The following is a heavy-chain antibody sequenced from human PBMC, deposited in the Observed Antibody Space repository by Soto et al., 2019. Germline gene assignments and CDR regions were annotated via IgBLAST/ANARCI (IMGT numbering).Heavy chain of an antibody. D-gene: IGHD6-13*01. CDR1: GYTFTSYA. CDR2: INAGNGNT. CDR3: ARDSAAGTGAFDI. V-gene: IGHV1-3*01. Sequence: GASVKVSCKASGYTFTSYAMHWVRQAPGQRLEWMGWINAGNGNTKYSQKFQGRVTITRDTSASTAYMELSSPRSEDTAVYYCARDSAAGTGAFDIWGQGTMVTVSS. J-gene: IGHJ3*02.